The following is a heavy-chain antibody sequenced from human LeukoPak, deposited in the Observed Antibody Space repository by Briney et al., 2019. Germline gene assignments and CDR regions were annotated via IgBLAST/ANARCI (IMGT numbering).Heavy chain of an antibody. J-gene: IGHJ4*02. CDR3: AREAYYYDSSGYYDY. D-gene: IGHD3-22*01. CDR2: IYTSGST. V-gene: IGHV4-61*02. CDR1: GGPISSGSYY. Sequence: SQTLSLTCTASGGPISSGSYYWSWIRQPAGKGLEWIGRIYTSGSTNYNPSLKSRVTISVDTSKNQFSLKLSSVTAADTAVYYCAREAYYYDSSGYYDYWGQGTLVTVSS.